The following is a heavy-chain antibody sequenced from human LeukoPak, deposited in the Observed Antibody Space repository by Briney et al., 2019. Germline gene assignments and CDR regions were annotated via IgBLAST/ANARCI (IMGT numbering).Heavy chain of an antibody. CDR1: GGTFSSYA. CDR2: IIPIFGTA. D-gene: IGHD3-3*01. J-gene: IGHJ3*02. CDR3: ARNRHYDFWSGRSDAFDI. Sequence: VKVSCKASGGTFSSYAISWVRQAPGQGLEWMGGIIPIFGTANYAQKFQGRVTITTDESTSTAYMELSSLRSEDTAVYYCARNRHYDFWSGRSDAFDIWGQGTMVTVSS. V-gene: IGHV1-69*05.